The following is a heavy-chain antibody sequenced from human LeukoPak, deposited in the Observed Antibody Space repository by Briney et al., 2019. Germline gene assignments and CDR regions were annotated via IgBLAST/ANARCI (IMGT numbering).Heavy chain of an antibody. CDR3: ARTLSRVPQNYYFDY. CDR1: GFTVSSNY. J-gene: IGHJ4*02. D-gene: IGHD2-2*01. V-gene: IGHV3-66*01. CDR2: IYSGGST. Sequence: GGSLRLSCAASGFTVSSNYMSWVRQAPGKGLEWVSVIYSGGSTYYADSVKGRFTISRDNSKNTLYLQMNSLRAEDTAVYYCARTLSRVPQNYYFDYWGQGTLVTVSS.